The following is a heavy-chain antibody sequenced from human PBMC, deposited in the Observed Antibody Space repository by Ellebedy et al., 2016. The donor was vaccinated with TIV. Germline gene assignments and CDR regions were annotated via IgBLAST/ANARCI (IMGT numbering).Heavy chain of an antibody. D-gene: IGHD2-15*01. CDR3: AVVNFC. CDR2: VFTSDVT. Sequence: PGGSLRLSCAASGFAVNGYYITWVRQAQGKGLDWVSVVFTSDVTSYTDSVRGRFTISRDTYKNTVNLQMNSLRFEDTAIYYCAVVNFCWGQGTLVTVSS. V-gene: IGHV3-53*01. CDR1: GFAVNGYY. J-gene: IGHJ4*02.